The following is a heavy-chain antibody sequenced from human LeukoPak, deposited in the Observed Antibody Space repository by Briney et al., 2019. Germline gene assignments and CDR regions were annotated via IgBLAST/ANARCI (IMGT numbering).Heavy chain of an antibody. CDR2: IYYSGST. CDR1: GGSISSYY. D-gene: IGHD2-15*01. V-gene: IGHV4-59*01. J-gene: IGHJ5*02. CDR3: ARDPYCSGGSCYSLGFDP. Sequence: SETLSLTCTVSGGSISSYYWSWIRQPPGKGLEWIGYIYYSGSTNYNPSLKSRVTISVDTSKNQFSLKLSSVTAADTAVYYCARDPYCSGGSCYSLGFDPWGQGTLVTVSS.